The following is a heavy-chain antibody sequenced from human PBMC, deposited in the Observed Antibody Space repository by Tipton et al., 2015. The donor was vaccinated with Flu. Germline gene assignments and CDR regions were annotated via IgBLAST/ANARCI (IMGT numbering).Heavy chain of an antibody. J-gene: IGHJ4*02. CDR2: ISGSGGST. D-gene: IGHD3-3*01. V-gene: IGHV3-23*01. Sequence: LSLTCAASGFTFSSYAMSWVRQAPGKGLEWVSAISGSGGSTYYADSVKGRFTISRDNSKNTLYLQMNSLRAEDTAVYYCAKDGVYDFRSGYYTGMGYWGQGTLVTVSS. CDR1: GFTFSSYA. CDR3: AKDGVYDFRSGYYTGMGY.